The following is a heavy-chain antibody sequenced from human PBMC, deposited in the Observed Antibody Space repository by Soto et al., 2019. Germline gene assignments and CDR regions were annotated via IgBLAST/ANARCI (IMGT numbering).Heavy chain of an antibody. V-gene: IGHV1-8*01. CDR1: GYTFTSYD. CDR3: ARGHLIHRVATINY. CDR2: MNPNSGNT. D-gene: IGHD5-12*01. J-gene: IGHJ4*02. Sequence: GASVKVSCKASGYTFTSYDINWVRQATGQGLEWMGWMNPNSGNTGYAQKFQGRVTMTRNTSISTAYMELSSLRSEDTAVYYCARGHLIHRVATINYWGQGTLATVSS.